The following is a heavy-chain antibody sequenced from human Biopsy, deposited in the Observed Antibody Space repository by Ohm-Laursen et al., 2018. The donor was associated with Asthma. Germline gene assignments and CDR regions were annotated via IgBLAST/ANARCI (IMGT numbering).Heavy chain of an antibody. J-gene: IGHJ6*02. D-gene: IGHD2-2*01. CDR2: IWHDGRNK. CDR3: ARGGLGYCNSASCYQSYYYGMDV. CDR1: AFTFSSHG. Sequence: SLRLSRAASAFTFSSHGMHWVRQAPGKGLAWVEVIWHDGRNKHYPDSVKGRFTISRDNSMNTLYLQINSLRAEDTAVYYCARGGLGYCNSASCYQSYYYGMDVWGQGTTVTVSS. V-gene: IGHV3-33*01.